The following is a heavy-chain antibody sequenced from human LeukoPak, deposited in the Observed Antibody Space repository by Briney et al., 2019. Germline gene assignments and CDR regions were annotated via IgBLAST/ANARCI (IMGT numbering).Heavy chain of an antibody. CDR2: VKPDSGDT. J-gene: IGHJ4*02. Sequence: ASVKVSCKASGYTFTDYYIQWLRQAPGQGPEWMGWVKPDSGDTYYAQKLQGRFTMTRDTSISRAFMELSMLRSADTAVYYCAKHLWFGDTGYFDSWGQGTLVVVSS. CDR3: AKHLWFGDTGYFDS. V-gene: IGHV1-2*02. D-gene: IGHD3-10*01. CDR1: GYTFTDYY.